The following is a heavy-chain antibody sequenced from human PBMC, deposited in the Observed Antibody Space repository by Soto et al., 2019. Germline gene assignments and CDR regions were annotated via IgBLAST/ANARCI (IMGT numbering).Heavy chain of an antibody. CDR1: GDSISSGGYY. D-gene: IGHD3-10*01. CDR2: IYYSGST. CDR3: ARDYNYYGSDTRDYYGMDV. Sequence: QVQLQESGPGLVKPSQTLSLTCTVSGDSISSGGYYWSWIRQHPGKGLEWIGYIYYSGSTYYNPSLKSRVTISVDTSKNQFSLKLSSVTAADTAVYYCARDYNYYGSDTRDYYGMDVWGQGTTVTVSS. V-gene: IGHV4-31*03. J-gene: IGHJ6*02.